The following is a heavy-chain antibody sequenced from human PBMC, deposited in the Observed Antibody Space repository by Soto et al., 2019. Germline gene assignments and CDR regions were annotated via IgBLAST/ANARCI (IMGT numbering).Heavy chain of an antibody. CDR3: ARDVRAYSGGDCSYYCGMDV. CDR1: GGSFSSGDYY. J-gene: IGHJ6*02. D-gene: IGHD2-21*02. Sequence: QVQLQESGPGLVKPSQTLSLTCTVSGGSFSSGDYYWSWIRQPPGKGLEWVGYIFYSGSTYYHPSLKSRVTISVDTSTDPFSLNLSSVTAADTAVYYCARDVRAYSGGDCSYYCGMDVWGQGTTVTVSS. CDR2: IFYSGST. V-gene: IGHV4-30-4*01.